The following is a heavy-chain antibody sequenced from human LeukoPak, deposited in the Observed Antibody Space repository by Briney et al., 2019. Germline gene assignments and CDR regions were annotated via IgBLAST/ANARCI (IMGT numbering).Heavy chain of an antibody. Sequence: PSETLSLTCTVSGGSFSTHYWSWIRQPPGKGLEWIGYIYSSGSTNYNPSLESRVTMSIDKPKNQLSLKLSSVTVADTAVYYCARDKAGSSSLDYWGQGTPVTVSS. D-gene: IGHD1-26*01. CDR2: IYSSGST. J-gene: IGHJ4*02. CDR3: ARDKAGSSSLDY. CDR1: GGSFSTHY. V-gene: IGHV4-59*11.